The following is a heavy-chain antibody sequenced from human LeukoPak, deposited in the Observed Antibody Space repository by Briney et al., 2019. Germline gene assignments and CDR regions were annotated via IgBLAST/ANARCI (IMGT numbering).Heavy chain of an antibody. D-gene: IGHD1-26*01. Sequence: SETLSLTCTVSGGSISSSSYYWGWIRQPPGKGLEWIGSMYYSGSTYYNPSLKSRVTISVDTSKNQFSLELSSVTAADTAVYYCARAPSVGSYDGWFDPWGQGTLVTVSS. J-gene: IGHJ5*02. CDR2: MYYSGST. CDR3: ARAPSVGSYDGWFDP. CDR1: GGSISSSSYY. V-gene: IGHV4-39*07.